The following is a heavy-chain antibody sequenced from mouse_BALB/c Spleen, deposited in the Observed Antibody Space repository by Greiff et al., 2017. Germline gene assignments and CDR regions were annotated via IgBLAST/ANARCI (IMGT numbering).Heavy chain of an antibody. CDR1: GFSLTSYD. CDR2: IWTGGGT. D-gene: IGHD2-14*01. Sequence: QVQLKESGPGLVAPSQSLSITCTVSGFSLTSYDISWIRQPPGKGLEWLGVIWTGGGTNYNSALMSRLSISKDNSKSQVFLKMNSLQTDDTAMYYCARDGYRYDDYAMDYWGQGTSVTVSS. V-gene: IGHV2-9-2*01. J-gene: IGHJ4*01. CDR3: ARDGYRYDDYAMDY.